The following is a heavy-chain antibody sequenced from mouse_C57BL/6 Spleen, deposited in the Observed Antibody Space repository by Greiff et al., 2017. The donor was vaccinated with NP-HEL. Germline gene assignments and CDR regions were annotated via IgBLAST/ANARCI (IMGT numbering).Heavy chain of an antibody. V-gene: IGHV5-9*01. Sequence: EVQVVESGGGLVKPGGSLKLSCAASGFTFSSYTMSWVRQTPEKRLEWVATISGGGGNTYYPDSVKGRFTISRDNAKNTLYLQMSSLRSEDTALYYCASYSNYLDYWGQGTTLTVSS. J-gene: IGHJ2*01. D-gene: IGHD2-5*01. CDR2: ISGGGGNT. CDR1: GFTFSSYT. CDR3: ASYSNYLDY.